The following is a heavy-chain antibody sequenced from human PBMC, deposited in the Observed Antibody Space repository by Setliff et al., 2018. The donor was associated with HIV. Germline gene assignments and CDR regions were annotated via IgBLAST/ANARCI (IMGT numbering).Heavy chain of an antibody. V-gene: IGHV1-46*01. CDR3: ARDRDEKWDLPNWFDP. D-gene: IGHD1-26*01. Sequence: ASVKVSCKASGYTFTSYYMHWVRQAPGQGLEWMGIINPSGGSTSYAQKFQGRVTMTRDTSTSAVYMELSSLRSEDTAVYYCARDRDEKWDLPNWFDPWGQGTLVTVSS. J-gene: IGHJ5*02. CDR2: INPSGGST. CDR1: GYTFTSYY.